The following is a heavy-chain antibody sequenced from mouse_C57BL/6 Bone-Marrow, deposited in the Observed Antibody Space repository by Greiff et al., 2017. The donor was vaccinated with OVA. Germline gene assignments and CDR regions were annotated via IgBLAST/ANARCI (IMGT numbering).Heavy chain of an antibody. CDR2: INSDGGST. CDR1: EYAFPSHD. D-gene: IGHD3-3*01. V-gene: IGHV5-2*01. Sequence: VQLKESGGGLVQPGESLKLSCESNEYAFPSHDMSWVRKTPEKRLELVAAINSDGGSTYYPDTMERRFIISRDNTKKTLYLQMSSLRSEDTAMYYCARRGLYYAMDYWGQGTSVTVSS. J-gene: IGHJ4*01. CDR3: ARRGLYYAMDY.